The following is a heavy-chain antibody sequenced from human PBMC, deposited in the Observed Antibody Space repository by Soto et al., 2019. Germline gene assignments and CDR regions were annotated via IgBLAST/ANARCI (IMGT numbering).Heavy chain of an antibody. CDR2: IKQDGSER. Sequence: GGSLRLSCAASGFSISNYWMTWVRQAPGKGLEWVAIIKQDGSERYYADSLKGRFTISRDNAKNSLYLQINSLRAEDTAVYYCARTLVAAPGTFWGQGTLVTVSS. CDR3: ARTLVAAPGTF. V-gene: IGHV3-7*01. J-gene: IGHJ4*02. CDR1: GFSISNYW. D-gene: IGHD6-13*01.